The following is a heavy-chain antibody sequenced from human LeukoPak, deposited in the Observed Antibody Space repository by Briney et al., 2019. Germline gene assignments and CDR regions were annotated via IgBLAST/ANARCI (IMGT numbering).Heavy chain of an antibody. D-gene: IGHD5-18*01. CDR2: IYYSGST. J-gene: IGHJ4*02. Sequence: SETLSLTCTVSGGSISGSSYYWGWIRQPPGKGLEWIGSIYYSGSTYYNPSLKSRVTISVDTSKNQFSLKLSSVTAADTAVYYCARTDVDTAMVVDYWGQGTLVTVSS. CDR1: GGSISGSSYY. CDR3: ARTDVDTAMVVDY. V-gene: IGHV4-39*01.